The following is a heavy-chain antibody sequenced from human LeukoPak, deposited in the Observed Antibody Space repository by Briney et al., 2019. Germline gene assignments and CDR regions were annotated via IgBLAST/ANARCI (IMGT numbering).Heavy chain of an antibody. V-gene: IGHV1-18*01. CDR3: ASGRGYYDSSGYPPGAFDI. CDR1: GYTFTSYG. Sequence: ASVKVSCKASGYTFTSYGISWVRQAPGQGLEWMGWISAYNGNTNCAQKLQGRVTMTTDTSTSTAYMELRSLRSDDTAVYYCASGRGYYDSSGYPPGAFDIWGQGTMVTVSS. J-gene: IGHJ3*02. CDR2: ISAYNGNT. D-gene: IGHD3-22*01.